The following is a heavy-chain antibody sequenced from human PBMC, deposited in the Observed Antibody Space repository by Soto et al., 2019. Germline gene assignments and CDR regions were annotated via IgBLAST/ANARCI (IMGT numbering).Heavy chain of an antibody. J-gene: IGHJ4*02. D-gene: IGHD1-7*01. CDR3: AKNQERELPRVIDF. Sequence: SCKASGGTFSNYAMSWVRQAPGGGLEWVSSMSGSSSTTYYADSVRGRFTISRDRSKNTLYLQMSSLRAEDTALYYCAKNQERELPRVIDFWGQGTLVTVSS. CDR1: GGTFSNYA. CDR2: MSGSSSTT. V-gene: IGHV3-23*01.